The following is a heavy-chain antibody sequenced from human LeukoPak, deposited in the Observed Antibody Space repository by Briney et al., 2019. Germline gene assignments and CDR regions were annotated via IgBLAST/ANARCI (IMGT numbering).Heavy chain of an antibody. Sequence: ASVKVSCKASGYTFTGYYMHWVRQAPGQGLEWMGWINPNSGGTNYAQKLQGRVTMTTDTSTSTAYMELRSLRSDDTAVYYFAQVAAYDIYYMDVWGKGTTVTISS. D-gene: IGHD3-9*01. V-gene: IGHV1-2*02. CDR3: AQVAAYDIYYMDV. CDR1: GYTFTGYY. J-gene: IGHJ6*03. CDR2: INPNSGGT.